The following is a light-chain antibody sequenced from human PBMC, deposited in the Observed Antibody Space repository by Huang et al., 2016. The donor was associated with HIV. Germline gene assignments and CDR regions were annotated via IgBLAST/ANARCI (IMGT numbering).Light chain of an antibody. CDR2: ATS. CDR3: QQTYSTPWT. V-gene: IGKV1-39*01. Sequence: DIQMTQSPSSLSASVGGRITVACRASQSISSYLNWYQPRPGNAPKLLIYATSSLQSGVPSRFSGRGTGTTFILTISDLQPEDFATYYCQQTYSTPWTFGQGTKVEVK. J-gene: IGKJ1*01. CDR1: QSISSY.